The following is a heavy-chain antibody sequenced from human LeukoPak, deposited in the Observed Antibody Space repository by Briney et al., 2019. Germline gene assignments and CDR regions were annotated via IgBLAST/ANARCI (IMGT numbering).Heavy chain of an antibody. Sequence: SETLSLTCTVSGGSISSGGYYWSWIRQHPGKGLEWIGYIYYSGSTYYNPSLKSRVTISVDTSKNQFSLKLSSVTAADTAVYYCARVHSSYYYYGMDVWGQGTTVTVSS. D-gene: IGHD6-13*01. CDR3: ARVHSSYYYYGMDV. CDR2: IYYSGST. CDR1: GGSISSGGYY. V-gene: IGHV4-31*03. J-gene: IGHJ6*02.